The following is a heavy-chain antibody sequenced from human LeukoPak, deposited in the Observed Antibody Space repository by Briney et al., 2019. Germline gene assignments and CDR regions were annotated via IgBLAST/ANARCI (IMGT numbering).Heavy chain of an antibody. CDR3: ARGRTKDIVVVVAASGWFDP. Sequence: ASVKVSCKASGYTFTSYDINWVRQATGQGLEWMGWMNPNSGNTGYAQKFQGRVTMTRNTSISTAYMELSSLRSEDTAVYYCARGRTKDIVVVVAASGWFDPWGQGTLVTVSS. CDR2: MNPNSGNT. D-gene: IGHD2-15*01. J-gene: IGHJ5*02. CDR1: GYTFTSYD. V-gene: IGHV1-8*01.